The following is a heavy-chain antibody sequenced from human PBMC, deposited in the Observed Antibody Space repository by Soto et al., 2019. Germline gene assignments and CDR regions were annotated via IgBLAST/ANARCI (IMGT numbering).Heavy chain of an antibody. D-gene: IGHD4-4*01. Sequence: PSETLSLTCAVSVGSISSGGYSWSWIRQPPGRGLEWIVYIYASGSTYYNPSLSCRVTITIDRSTNQFYLMLASVTGADTAVDFYDRDIGRSHYIYFNPWGQGTLVTDS. V-gene: IGHV4-30-2*01. CDR1: VGSISSGGYS. CDR3: DRDIGRSHYIYFNP. CDR2: IYASGST. J-gene: IGHJ5*02.